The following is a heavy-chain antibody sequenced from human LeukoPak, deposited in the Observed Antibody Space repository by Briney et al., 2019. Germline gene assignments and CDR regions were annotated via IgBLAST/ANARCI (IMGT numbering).Heavy chain of an antibody. D-gene: IGHD3-10*01. CDR3: ARGDFHGSGSHYHDAFDI. V-gene: IGHV3-7*03. J-gene: IGHJ3*02. CDR2: IKPDGSEK. CDR1: GFTFSNYW. Sequence: GGSLRLSCAASGFTFSNYWMSWVRQAPGKGLEWVANIKPDGSEKHYVDSVKGRLTIARDNAKNSLFLQMNSLRAEDTAVYYCARGDFHGSGSHYHDAFDIWGQGTMVTVSS.